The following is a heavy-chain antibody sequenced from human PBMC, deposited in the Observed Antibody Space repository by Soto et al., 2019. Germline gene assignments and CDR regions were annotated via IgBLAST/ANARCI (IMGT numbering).Heavy chain of an antibody. CDR1: GGSISSGDFY. Sequence: SETLSLTCTVSGGSISSGDFYWTWIRQPPGKGLERIGHIFYSGSTYYNPSLKSRIAISVDTSRNQFSLKVNSVTAADTAVYYCARLPFSCSGAGCNYNIYGLDIWGQ. J-gene: IGHJ6*02. CDR3: ARLPFSCSGAGCNYNIYGLDI. V-gene: IGHV4-30-4*01. CDR2: IFYSGST. D-gene: IGHD2-15*01.